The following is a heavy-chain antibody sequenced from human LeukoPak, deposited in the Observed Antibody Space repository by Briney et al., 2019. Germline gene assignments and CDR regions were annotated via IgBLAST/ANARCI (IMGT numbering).Heavy chain of an antibody. D-gene: IGHD3-10*01. J-gene: IGHJ4*02. Sequence: ASVKVSCKTSGYTFSTYYMHWVRQAPRQGLEWLGIINPTDCSTSSTQKIQGRVTMTRDPAAGTVYLELSSLRSEDTAVYWCARANGGGLDYWGQGTLITVSS. CDR1: GYTFSTYY. CDR2: INPTDCST. V-gene: IGHV1-46*01. CDR3: ARANGGGLDY.